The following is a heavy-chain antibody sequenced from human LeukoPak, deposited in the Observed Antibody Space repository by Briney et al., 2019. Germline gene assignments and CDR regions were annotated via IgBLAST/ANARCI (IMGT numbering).Heavy chain of an antibody. V-gene: IGHV4-34*01. J-gene: IGHJ5*02. D-gene: IGHD6-6*01. CDR2: INHSGST. CDR3: ARIGIAARWFDP. Sequence: SETLSLTCAVYGGSFSGYYWSWIRQPPGKGLEWIGEINHSGSTNHNPSLKSRVTISVDTSKNQFSLKLSSVTAADTAVYYCARIGIAARWFDPWGQGTLVTVSS. CDR1: GGSFSGYY.